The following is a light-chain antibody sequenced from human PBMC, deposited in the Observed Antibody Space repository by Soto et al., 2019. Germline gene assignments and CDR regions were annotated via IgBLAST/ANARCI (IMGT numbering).Light chain of an antibody. V-gene: IGKV1-39*01. Sequence: DVQMTQSPSSLSASVGDRVTITCRASQSIVSFLNWYRQRPGTAPKLLIFAASNLESGVPSRFSGRGSATDFTLSISSLQPEDFATYFCQQTYSMPVTFGQGTKLEMK. CDR1: QSIVSF. J-gene: IGKJ2*01. CDR3: QQTYSMPVT. CDR2: AAS.